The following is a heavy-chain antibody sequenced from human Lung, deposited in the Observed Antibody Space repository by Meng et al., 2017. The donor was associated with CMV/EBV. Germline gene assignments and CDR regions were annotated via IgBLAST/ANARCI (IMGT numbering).Heavy chain of an antibody. CDR2: IDQDGTEV. CDR1: GFTFSSYW. J-gene: IGHJ3*02. CDR3: ARDPYDNGGYGAFDS. Sequence: GESLKISCAASGFTFSSYWMTWVRRSPGRGLEWVANIDQDGTEVFYVDSVKGRFSISRDNAKNALHLQMDRLGVEDTAVHYCARDPYDNGGYGAFDSWGGGLWSASPQ. D-gene: IGHD3-22*01. V-gene: IGHV3-7*01.